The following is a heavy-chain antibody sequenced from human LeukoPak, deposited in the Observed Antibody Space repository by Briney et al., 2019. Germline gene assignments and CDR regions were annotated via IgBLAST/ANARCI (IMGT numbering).Heavy chain of an antibody. V-gene: IGHV3-74*01. CDR2: INSDGSST. CDR1: GFTFSSYW. Sequence: GGSLRLSCAASGFTFSSYWMHWVRQAPGKGLVWVSRINSDGSSTSYADSVKGRFTISRDNAKNTLYLQMNSLRAEDTAVYYCARVGCSSTSCYRVYCFDYWGQGTLVTVSS. J-gene: IGHJ4*02. CDR3: ARVGCSSTSCYRVYCFDY. D-gene: IGHD2-2*01.